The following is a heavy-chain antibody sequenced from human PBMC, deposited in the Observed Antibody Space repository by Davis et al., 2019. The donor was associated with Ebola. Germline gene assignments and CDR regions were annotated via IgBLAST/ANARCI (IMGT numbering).Heavy chain of an antibody. CDR3: ARDEMGVRGSGTALDY. Sequence: PGGSLRLSCAASGFTFSSYGMHWVRQAPGKGLEWVAVIWYDGSNKYYADSVKGRFTISRDNSKNTLYLQMNSLRAEDTAVYYCARDEMGVRGSGTALDYWGQGTLVTVSS. V-gene: IGHV3-33*01. D-gene: IGHD3-10*01. J-gene: IGHJ4*02. CDR2: IWYDGSNK. CDR1: GFTFSSYG.